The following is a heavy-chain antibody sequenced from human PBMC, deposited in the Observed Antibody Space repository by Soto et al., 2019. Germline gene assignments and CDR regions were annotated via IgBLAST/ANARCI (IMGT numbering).Heavy chain of an antibody. D-gene: IGHD3-10*01. CDR3: APRSGAHYGSGSHIDVS. J-gene: IGHJ4*02. V-gene: IGHV4-31*02. CDR1: DDSVNSIGYY. Sequence: SETLSLTCSVSDDSVNSIGYYWTWIRQYPGKGLEWIGCVYYSGRTYYNPSLKSRLGMSLDTSKNQFSLKMTSMTAEDTAVYYCAPRSGAHYGSGSHIDVSWGQGTLVTVSS. CDR2: VYYSGRT.